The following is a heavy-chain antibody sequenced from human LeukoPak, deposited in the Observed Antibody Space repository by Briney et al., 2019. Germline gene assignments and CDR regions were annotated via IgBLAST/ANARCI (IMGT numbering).Heavy chain of an antibody. Sequence: LGESLKISCKGSGYSFTSYWIGWVRQMPGKGLEWMGIIYPGDSDTRYSPSFQGQVTISADKSISAAYLQWSSLKASDTAMYYCARKGAYYDSSGHIDYWGQGTLVTVSS. CDR3: ARKGAYYDSSGHIDY. J-gene: IGHJ4*02. V-gene: IGHV5-51*01. D-gene: IGHD3-22*01. CDR2: IYPGDSDT. CDR1: GYSFTSYW.